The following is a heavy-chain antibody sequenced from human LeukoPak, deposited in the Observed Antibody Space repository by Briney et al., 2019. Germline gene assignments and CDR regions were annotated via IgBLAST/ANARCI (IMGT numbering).Heavy chain of an antibody. CDR2: IKSKTDGGTT. CDR1: GFTFSNAW. D-gene: IGHD1-7*01. V-gene: IGHV3-15*07. CDR3: TTDRQGTGTTAY. Sequence: GGSLRLSCAASGFTFSNAWMNWVRQAPGKGLEWVGRIKSKTDGGTTDYAAPVKGRFTISRDDSKNTLYLQMNSLKTEDTAIYYCTTDRQGTGTTAYWGQGTLDTVSS. J-gene: IGHJ4*02.